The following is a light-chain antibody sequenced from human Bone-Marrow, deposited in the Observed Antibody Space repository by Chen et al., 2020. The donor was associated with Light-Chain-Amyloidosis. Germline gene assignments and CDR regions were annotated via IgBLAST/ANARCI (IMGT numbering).Light chain of an antibody. Sequence: DIVMTQSPDSLAVSLGERATINCKSSQSVLYSSNNNNYLAWYQHKPGQPPKLLIYWASTRQFGVPDRFSGSGSGTDFTRTISSLQAEDGAVYYCQKYYSTPITVGQGTRLEIK. J-gene: IGKJ5*01. CDR1: QSVLYSSNNNNY. CDR3: QKYYSTPIT. V-gene: IGKV4-1*01. CDR2: WAS.